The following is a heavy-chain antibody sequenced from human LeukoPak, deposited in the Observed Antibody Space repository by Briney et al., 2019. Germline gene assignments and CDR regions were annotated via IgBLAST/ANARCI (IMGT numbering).Heavy chain of an antibody. J-gene: IGHJ5*02. CDR3: ARGRRIFVVVTATGGPWFDP. CDR1: GGSFSGYY. CDR2: INHSGST. Sequence: SETLSLTCAVYGGSFSGYYWSWIRQPPGKGLEWIGEINHSGSTNYNPSLKSRVTISVDTSKNQFSLKLSSVTAADTAVYYCARGRRIFVVVTATGGPWFDPWGQGILVTVSS. V-gene: IGHV4-34*01. D-gene: IGHD2-21*02.